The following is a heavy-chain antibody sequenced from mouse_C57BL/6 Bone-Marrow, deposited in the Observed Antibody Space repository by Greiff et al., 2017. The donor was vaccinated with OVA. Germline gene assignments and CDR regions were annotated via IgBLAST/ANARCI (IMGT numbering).Heavy chain of an antibody. CDR3: ARYGFSAY. CDR1: GYSFTGYY. D-gene: IGHD2-2*01. V-gene: IGHV1-42*01. Sequence: EVQLQQSGPELVKPGASVKISCKASGYSFTGYYMNWVKQSPEKSLEWIGEINPSTGGTTYNQKFKAKATLTVDKSSSTAYMQLKSLTSEDSAVYYCARYGFSAYWGQGTLVTVSA. J-gene: IGHJ3*01. CDR2: INPSTGGT.